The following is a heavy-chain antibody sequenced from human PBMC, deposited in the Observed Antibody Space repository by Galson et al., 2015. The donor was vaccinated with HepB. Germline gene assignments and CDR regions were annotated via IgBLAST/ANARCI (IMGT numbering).Heavy chain of an antibody. Sequence: SGAEVKKPGESLKISCKGSGYSFTSYWIGWVRQMPGKGLEWMGIIYPGDSDTRYSPSFQGQVTISADKSISTAYLQWSSLKASDTAMYYCVRLGNTVDGTYYYYGMDVWGQGTTVTVSS. CDR1: GYSFTSYW. CDR2: IYPGDSDT. J-gene: IGHJ6*02. D-gene: IGHD4-23*01. CDR3: VRLGNTVDGTYYYYGMDV. V-gene: IGHV5-51*01.